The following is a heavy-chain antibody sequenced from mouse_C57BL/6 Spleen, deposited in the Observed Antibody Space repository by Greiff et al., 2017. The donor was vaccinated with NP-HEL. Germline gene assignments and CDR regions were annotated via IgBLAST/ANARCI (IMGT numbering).Heavy chain of an antibody. Sequence: VKLQESGAELARPGASVKMSCKASGYTFTSYTMHWVKQRPGQGLEWIGYINPSSGYTKYNQKFKDKATLTADKSSSTAYMQLSSLTSEDSAVYYCAPRSSGYGAMDYWGQGTSVTVSS. CDR3: APRSSGYGAMDY. V-gene: IGHV1-4*01. CDR2: INPSSGYT. D-gene: IGHD3-2*02. CDR1: GYTFTSYT. J-gene: IGHJ4*01.